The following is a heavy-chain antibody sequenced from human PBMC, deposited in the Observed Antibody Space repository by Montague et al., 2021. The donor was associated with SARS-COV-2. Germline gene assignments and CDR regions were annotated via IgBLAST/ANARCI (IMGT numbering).Heavy chain of an antibody. V-gene: IGHV4-38-2*02. D-gene: IGHD4-11*01. J-gene: IGHJ6*02. CDR2: IYHSGST. Sequence: SETLSLTCTVSGYSTSSGYYWGWIRQPPGKGLEWIGSIYHSGSTYYNPSLKSRVTISVDTSKNQFSLKLSSVTAADTAVYYCARVDYTPGDYYYYYGMDVWGQGTTVTVSS. CDR1: GYSTSSGYY. CDR3: ARVDYTPGDYYYYYGMDV.